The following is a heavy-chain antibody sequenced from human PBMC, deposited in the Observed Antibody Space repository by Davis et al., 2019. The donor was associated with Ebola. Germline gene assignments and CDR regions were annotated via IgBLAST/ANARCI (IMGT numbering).Heavy chain of an antibody. CDR3: ARDLPGGDWYFDL. J-gene: IGHJ2*01. D-gene: IGHD1-14*01. Sequence: PGGSLRLSCAASGFTFSSYGMYWVRQAPGKGLEWVAFIRYDGSNKYYADSVKGRFTISRDNSKNTLYLQMSSLRAEDTAVYYCARDLPGGDWYFDLWGRGTLVTVSS. V-gene: IGHV3-30*02. CDR2: IRYDGSNK. CDR1: GFTFSSYG.